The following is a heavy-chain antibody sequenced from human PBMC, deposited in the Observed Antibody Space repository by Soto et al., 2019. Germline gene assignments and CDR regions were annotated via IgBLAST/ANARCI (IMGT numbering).Heavy chain of an antibody. CDR3: AKGLGYYGSGSYYLGYYYYGMDV. D-gene: IGHD3-10*01. Sequence: PGGSLRLSCAASGFTFSSYGMHWVRQAPGKGLEWVAVISYDGSNKYYADSVKGRFTISRDNSKNTLYLQMNSLRAEDTAVYYCAKGLGYYGSGSYYLGYYYYGMDVWGRGTTVTVSS. CDR1: GFTFSSYG. J-gene: IGHJ6*02. CDR2: ISYDGSNK. V-gene: IGHV3-30*18.